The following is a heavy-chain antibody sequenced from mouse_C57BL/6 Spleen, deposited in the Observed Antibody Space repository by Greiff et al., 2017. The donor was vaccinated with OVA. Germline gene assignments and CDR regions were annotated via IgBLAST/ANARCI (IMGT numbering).Heavy chain of an antibody. V-gene: IGHV5-12*01. D-gene: IGHD1-1*01. CDR3: ARQLITTVVATNAMDY. J-gene: IGHJ4*01. Sequence: EVKLVESGGGLVQPGGSLKLSCAASGFTFSDYYMYWVRQTPEKRLEWVAYISNGGGSTYYPDTVKGRFTISRDNAKNTLYLQMSRMKSEDTAMYYCARQLITTVVATNAMDYWGQGTSVTVSS. CDR1: GFTFSDYY. CDR2: ISNGGGST.